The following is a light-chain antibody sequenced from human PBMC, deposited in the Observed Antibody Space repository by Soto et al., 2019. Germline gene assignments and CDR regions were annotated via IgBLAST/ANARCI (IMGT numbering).Light chain of an antibody. CDR3: QHYGTSAL. CDR1: QSVSDMY. CDR2: AS. J-gene: IGKJ3*01. V-gene: IGKV3-20*01. Sequence: EIVLTQSPGTLSLSPGERATLSCRASQSVSDMYLAWYQQKPGQAPRLLIYASNRATGIPDRFSGSGSGTVFTLTISRLEPEDFAVYSCQHYGTSALFGPGTKVEIK.